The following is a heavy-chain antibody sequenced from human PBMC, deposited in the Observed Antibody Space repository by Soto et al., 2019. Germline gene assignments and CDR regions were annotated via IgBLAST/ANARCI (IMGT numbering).Heavy chain of an antibody. CDR2: IIPILGIA. CDR1: GGTFSSYT. D-gene: IGHD4-4*01. V-gene: IGHV1-69*02. Sequence: QVQLVQSGAEVKKPGSSVKVSCKASGGTFSSYTISWVRQAPGQGLEWMGRIIPILGIANYAQKFQGRVTITADKSTSTAYMELSSLRSEDTAVYYCAGPGLLTVTSLVYYYYMDVWGKGTTVTVSS. CDR3: AGPGLLTVTSLVYYYYMDV. J-gene: IGHJ6*03.